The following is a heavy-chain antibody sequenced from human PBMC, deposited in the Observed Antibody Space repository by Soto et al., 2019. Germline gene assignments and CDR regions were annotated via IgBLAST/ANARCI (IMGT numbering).Heavy chain of an antibody. CDR3: ARWGNNKKLDY. Sequence: GGSLRLPCAASGFTFSSHGMHWVRQAPGKGLEWVAVIWYDGSDKYYGDSVEGRFAIPRDNSKNTLYLQMNSLRAEDTAVYYCARWGNNKKLDYWGQGTQVTVSS. V-gene: IGHV3-33*01. CDR2: IWYDGSDK. J-gene: IGHJ4*02. CDR1: GFTFSSHG. D-gene: IGHD7-27*01.